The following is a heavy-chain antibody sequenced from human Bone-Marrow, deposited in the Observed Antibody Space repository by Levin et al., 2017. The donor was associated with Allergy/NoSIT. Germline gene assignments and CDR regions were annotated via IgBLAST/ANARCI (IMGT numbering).Heavy chain of an antibody. CDR3: ARVYGDYVAFDY. D-gene: IGHD4-17*01. V-gene: IGHV3-21*01. Sequence: WVRQAPGKGLEWVASITKSSTYIYYADSVKGRFTISRDNAKNSLYLQMSNLRAEDTAVYYCARVYGDYVAFDYWGQGTLVTVSS. J-gene: IGHJ4*02. CDR2: ITKSSTYI.